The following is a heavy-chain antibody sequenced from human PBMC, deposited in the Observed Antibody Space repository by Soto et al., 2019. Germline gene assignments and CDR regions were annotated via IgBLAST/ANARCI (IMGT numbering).Heavy chain of an antibody. CDR2: IYYSGST. V-gene: IGHV4-39*01. CDR1: GGSISSSSYY. D-gene: IGHD3-3*01. Sequence: QLQLQESGPGLVKPSETLSLTCTVSGGSISSSSYYWGWIRQPPGKGLEWIGSIYYSGSTYYNPSLKIRVTISVDTSKNQFSLKLISVTAADTAVYYCASTWDYYDPLQFDPWGQGTLVTVSS. CDR3: ASTWDYYDPLQFDP. J-gene: IGHJ5*02.